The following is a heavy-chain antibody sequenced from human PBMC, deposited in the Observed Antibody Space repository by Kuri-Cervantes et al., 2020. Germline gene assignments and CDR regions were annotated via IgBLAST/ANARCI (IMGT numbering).Heavy chain of an antibody. V-gene: IGHV4-39*07. Sequence: SETLSLTCTVSGGSISSSSYYWGWIRQPPGKGLEWIGSIYYSGSTYYNPSLKSRVTISVDTSKNQFSLKLSSVTAADTAVYYCARAGEWELGGFDYWGQGTLVTVSS. CDR2: IYYSGST. CDR3: ARAGEWELGGFDY. CDR1: GGSISSSSYY. J-gene: IGHJ4*02. D-gene: IGHD1-26*01.